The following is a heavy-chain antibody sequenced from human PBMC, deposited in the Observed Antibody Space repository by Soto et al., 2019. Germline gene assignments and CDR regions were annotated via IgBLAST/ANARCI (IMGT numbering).Heavy chain of an antibody. CDR2: IIPIFGTA. J-gene: IGHJ4*02. D-gene: IGHD3-16*02. CDR1: VGTFSSYA. Sequence: QVQLVQSVAEVKKPGSSVKVSCKASVGTFSSYAISWLRQAPGQGLGWMGGIIPIFGTANYAQKFQGRVTITADESSSAAYVELSSLRSEEMTLYYCARDGMITFGGVIAPTFAYRGQGPLVTVSS. V-gene: IGHV1-69*12. CDR3: ARDGMITFGGVIAPTFAY.